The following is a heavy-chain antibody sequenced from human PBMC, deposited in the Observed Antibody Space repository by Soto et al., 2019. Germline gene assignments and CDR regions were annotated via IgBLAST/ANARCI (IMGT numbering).Heavy chain of an antibody. J-gene: IGHJ4*02. CDR2: IYHSGST. D-gene: IGHD3-22*01. Sequence: QVQLQESGPGLVKPSGTLSLTCAVSGGSISSSNWWSWVRQPPGKGLEWIGEIYHSGSTNYNPSLKSRVNISVDKSKNQFSLKLSSVTAADTAVYYCARGRTYYYDSSGYYWDYWGQGTLVTVSS. CDR3: ARGRTYYYDSSGYYWDY. CDR1: GGSISSSNW. V-gene: IGHV4-4*02.